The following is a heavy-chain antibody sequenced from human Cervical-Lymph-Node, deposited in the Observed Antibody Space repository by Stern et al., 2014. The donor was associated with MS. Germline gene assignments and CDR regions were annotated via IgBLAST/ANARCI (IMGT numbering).Heavy chain of an antibody. Sequence: EVQLVESGGGLVLPGGSLRLSCAASAFTFNNAWMNWVRQAPGKGLEWVGRIKRHIEGGTTDYAAPVKGRFTMSRDESKNMVYLQMNNLKTEDTAVYYCPGDTVATMDYGMDVWGQGTTVTVSS. D-gene: IGHD5-12*01. CDR3: PGDTVATMDYGMDV. CDR1: AFTFNNAW. CDR2: IKRHIEGGTT. J-gene: IGHJ6*02. V-gene: IGHV3-15*01.